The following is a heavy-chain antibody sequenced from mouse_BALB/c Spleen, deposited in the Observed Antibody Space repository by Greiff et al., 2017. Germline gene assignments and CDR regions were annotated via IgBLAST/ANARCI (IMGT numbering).Heavy chain of an antibody. Sequence: VKLQESGPGLVQPSQSLSITCTVSGFSLTSYGVHWVRQSPGKGLEWLGVIWSGGSTDYNAAFISRLSISKDNSKSQVFFKMNSLQANDTAIYYCASHYYGSDYAMDYWGQGTSVTVSS. V-gene: IGHV2-2*02. CDR3: ASHYYGSDYAMDY. J-gene: IGHJ4*01. CDR1: GFSLTSYG. CDR2: IWSGGST. D-gene: IGHD1-1*01.